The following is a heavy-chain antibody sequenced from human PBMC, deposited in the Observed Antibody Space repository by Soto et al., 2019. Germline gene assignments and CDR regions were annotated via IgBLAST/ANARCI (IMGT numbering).Heavy chain of an antibody. Sequence: QVQLVQSGAEVKKPGSSVKVSCKASGGTFSSYAISWVRRAPGQGLEWMGGIIPIYGTTNYAQKFQDRVTITADESTSTAYMELSSLPSEDTAVYYCARDLGGCSAGSCRHNWFDPWGQGTLVTVSS. CDR3: ARDLGGCSAGSCRHNWFDP. V-gene: IGHV1-69*01. J-gene: IGHJ5*02. D-gene: IGHD2-15*01. CDR2: IIPIYGTT. CDR1: GGTFSSYA.